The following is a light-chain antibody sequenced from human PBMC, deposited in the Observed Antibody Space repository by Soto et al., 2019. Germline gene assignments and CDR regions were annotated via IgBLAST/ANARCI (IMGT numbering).Light chain of an antibody. CDR3: GQFVSAPPRT. CDR1: QSVSSTF. V-gene: IGKV3-20*01. CDR2: GVS. J-gene: IGKJ1*01. Sequence: EMVLTQSPGTLSLSPGERATLSCSASQSVSSTFLAWYQQKPGQAPRLLIFGVSNRATGITDRFSGSGSGTDFTLTISRLEPEDFAVYYCGQFVSAPPRTFGQATKVDIK.